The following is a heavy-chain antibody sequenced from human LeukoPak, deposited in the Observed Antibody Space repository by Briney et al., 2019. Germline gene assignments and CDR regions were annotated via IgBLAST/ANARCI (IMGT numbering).Heavy chain of an antibody. CDR2: ISGSGGST. CDR3: AGGGGGAWTLFDY. V-gene: IGHV3-23*01. J-gene: IGHJ4*02. CDR1: GFTFSSYA. D-gene: IGHD3-16*01. Sequence: GGSLRLSCAASGFTFSSYAMSWVRQAPGKGLEWVSAISGSGGSTYYADSVKGRFTISRDNSKNTLYLQMNSLRAEDTAVYYCAGGGGGAWTLFDYWGQGTLVTVSS.